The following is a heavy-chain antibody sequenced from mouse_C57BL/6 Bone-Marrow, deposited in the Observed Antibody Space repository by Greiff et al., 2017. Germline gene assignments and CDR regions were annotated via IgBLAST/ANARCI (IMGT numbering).Heavy chain of an antibody. J-gene: IGHJ4*01. CDR3: ARDPITTVVGPYAMDY. V-gene: IGHV7-1*01. D-gene: IGHD1-1*01. CDR2: SRNKANDYTT. CDR1: GFTFSDFY. Sequence: EVKLVESGGGLVQSGRSLRLSCATSGFTFSDFYMEWVRQAPGKGLEWIAASRNKANDYTTEYSASVKGRFIVSRDTSQSILYLQMNALGAEDTAIYYCARDPITTVVGPYAMDYWGQGTSVTVSS.